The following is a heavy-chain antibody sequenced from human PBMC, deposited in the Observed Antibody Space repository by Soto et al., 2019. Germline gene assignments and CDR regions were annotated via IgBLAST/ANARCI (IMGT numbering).Heavy chain of an antibody. CDR3: ARHRGVDTVMVTYGMDV. CDR2: IYPGDSGT. D-gene: IGHD5-18*01. Sequence: GESLKISCKGSGYSFTSYWIGWVRQMPGKGLEWIGIIYPGDSGTRYSPSIQGLVTISADKSISTDYLLWGILTAPVTAMYYGARHRGVDTVMVTYGMDVWGQGTTVTVSS. CDR1: GYSFTSYW. V-gene: IGHV5-51*01. J-gene: IGHJ6*02.